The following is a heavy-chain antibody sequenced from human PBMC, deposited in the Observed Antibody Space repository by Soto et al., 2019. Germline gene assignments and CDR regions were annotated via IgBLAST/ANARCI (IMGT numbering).Heavy chain of an antibody. CDR2: IFWDDAT. CDR1: GFSLTTSGVG. CDR3: GRRVDGASDL. Sequence: QITLKESGPALVKPTQTLTLTCTFSGFSLTTSGVGVGWMRQSPGKALEWLGLIFWDDATRYKPSLQNRLTTTKAPSGSQVVLTMTNMGPLDAATDYGGRRVDGASDLWGQGAVVTVSS. J-gene: IGHJ4*02. D-gene: IGHD3-16*01. V-gene: IGHV2-5*02.